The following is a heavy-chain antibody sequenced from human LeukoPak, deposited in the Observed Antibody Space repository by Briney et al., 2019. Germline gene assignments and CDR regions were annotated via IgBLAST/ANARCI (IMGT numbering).Heavy chain of an antibody. CDR1: GFTFSRYW. D-gene: IGHD3-10*01. Sequence: GGSLRLSCAASGFTFSRYWMHCVRQAPGKGLVWVSRINSDGSSTSYTDSVKDRFTISRDNAKNTLYLQMNSLRAEDTAVYYCASMVRGFHDYWGQGTLVTVSS. V-gene: IGHV3-74*01. J-gene: IGHJ4*02. CDR2: INSDGSST. CDR3: ASMVRGFHDY.